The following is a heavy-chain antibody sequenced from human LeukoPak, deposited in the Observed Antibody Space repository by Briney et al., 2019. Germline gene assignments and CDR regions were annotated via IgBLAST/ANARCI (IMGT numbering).Heavy chain of an antibody. CDR2: IGTSCTDT. CDR1: RFTFRSSA. Sequence: PGGSLRLSCAASRFTFRSSAMTWVRQAPGKGLEWVSSIGTSCTDTYSTDSVKGRFTISRDNSKSTLYLQMNSLRVDDTAVYYCATLREYAWFESWGQGTVVTVSS. CDR3: ATLREYAWFES. J-gene: IGHJ5*01. V-gene: IGHV3-23*01. D-gene: IGHD2-15*01.